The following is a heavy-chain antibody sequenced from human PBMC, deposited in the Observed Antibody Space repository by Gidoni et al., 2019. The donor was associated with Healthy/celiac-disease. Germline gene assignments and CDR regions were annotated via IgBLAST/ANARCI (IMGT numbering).Heavy chain of an antibody. V-gene: IGHV4-59*01. CDR2: IYYSGST. D-gene: IGHD2-2*01. J-gene: IGHJ6*03. CDR3: ARIVVPAAGLYYYYMDV. Sequence: QVQLQESGPGLVKPSETLSLTCTVPGGSISSYYWSWIRQPPGKGLEWIGYIYYSGSTNYNPSLKSRVTISVDTSKNQFSLKLSSVTAADTAVYYCARIVVPAAGLYYYYMDVWGKGTTVTVSS. CDR1: GGSISSYY.